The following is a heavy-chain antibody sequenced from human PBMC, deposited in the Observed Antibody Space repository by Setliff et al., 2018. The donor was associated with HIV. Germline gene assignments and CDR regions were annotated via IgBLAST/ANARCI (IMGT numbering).Heavy chain of an antibody. CDR3: ATDPGYSSTWYSESFQH. CDR2: INPNSSDT. Sequence: AASVKVSCKASGYTFTDYYIHWVRQAPGQGLEWMGWINPNSSDTNYAQKFQGRVTMTEDTSTDTAYMELSSLRSDDTAMYYCATDPGYSSTWYSESFQHWGQGTVVTVSS. J-gene: IGHJ1*01. V-gene: IGHV1-2*02. D-gene: IGHD6-13*01. CDR1: GYTFTDYY.